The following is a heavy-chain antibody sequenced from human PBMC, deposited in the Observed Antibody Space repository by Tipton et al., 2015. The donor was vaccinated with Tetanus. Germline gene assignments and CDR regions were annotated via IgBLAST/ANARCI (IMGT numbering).Heavy chain of an antibody. V-gene: IGHV4-59*08. D-gene: IGHD1-1*01. CDR2: VYSSGST. Sequence: TLSLTCTVSSGSIRSYYWSWIRQPPGTGLEWIGYVYSSGSTNYNPSLKRRVTISVDTSKNQFSLSLSSVIAADTAVYYCARGVSRDWNGHYFDYWGQGALVTVSS. CDR1: SGSIRSYY. J-gene: IGHJ4*02. CDR3: ARGVSRDWNGHYFDY.